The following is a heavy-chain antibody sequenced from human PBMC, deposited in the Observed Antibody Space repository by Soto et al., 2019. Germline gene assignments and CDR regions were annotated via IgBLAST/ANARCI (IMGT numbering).Heavy chain of an antibody. Sequence: SETLSLTCTVSGGSISSSSYYWGWIRQPPGKGLEWIGNIYYNGSTNYNPSLKSRVTMSVDTSKNQFSLKLTSVTAADTAVYYCARDIGYYDYWGQGTLVTVSS. CDR3: ARDIGYYDY. D-gene: IGHD3-22*01. J-gene: IGHJ4*02. V-gene: IGHV4-39*07. CDR1: GGSISSSSYY. CDR2: IYYNGST.